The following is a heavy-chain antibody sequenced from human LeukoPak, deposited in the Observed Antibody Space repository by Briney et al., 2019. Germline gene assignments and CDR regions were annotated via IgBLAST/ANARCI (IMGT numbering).Heavy chain of an antibody. J-gene: IGHJ2*01. Sequence: GGSLRLSCAASGFTFSSYGMHWVRQAPGRGLEWVAVIWYDGSNKYYPDSVQGRFTISRDNSKNTLYLQVNSLRAEDTAVYYCARDRSMSGWYIDLWGRGSLVTVSS. CDR1: GFTFSSYG. CDR2: IWYDGSNK. V-gene: IGHV3-33*01. D-gene: IGHD2/OR15-2a*01. CDR3: ARDRSMSGWYIDL.